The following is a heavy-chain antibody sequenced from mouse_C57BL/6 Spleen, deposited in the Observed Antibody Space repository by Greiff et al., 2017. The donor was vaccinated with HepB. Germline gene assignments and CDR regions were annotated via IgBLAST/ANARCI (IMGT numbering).Heavy chain of an antibody. CDR3: ARPYYGSSPYAMDY. CDR1: GYTFTSYG. Sequence: QVQLQQSGAELARPGASVKLSCKASGYTFTSYGISWVKQRTGQGLEWIGEIYPRSGNTYYNEKFKGKATLTADKSSSTAYMELRSLTSEDSAVYVCARPYYGSSPYAMDYWGQGTSVTVSS. D-gene: IGHD1-1*01. J-gene: IGHJ4*01. CDR2: IYPRSGNT. V-gene: IGHV1-81*01.